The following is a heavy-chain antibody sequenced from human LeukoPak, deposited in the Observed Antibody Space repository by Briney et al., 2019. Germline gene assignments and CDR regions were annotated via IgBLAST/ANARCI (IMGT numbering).Heavy chain of an antibody. CDR2: IIPIFGTA. V-gene: IGHV1-69*05. D-gene: IGHD3-22*01. CDR1: GGTFGSYA. CDR3: ARSSITMIVVDAFDI. Sequence: SVKVSCKASGGTFGSYAISWVRQAPGQGLEWMGGIIPIFGTANYAQKFQGRVTITTDESTSTAYMELSSLRSEDTAVYYCARSSITMIVVDAFDIWGQGTMVTVSS. J-gene: IGHJ3*02.